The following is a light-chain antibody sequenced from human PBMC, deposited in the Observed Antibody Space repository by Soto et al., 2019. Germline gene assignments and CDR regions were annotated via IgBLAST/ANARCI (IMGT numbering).Light chain of an antibody. J-gene: IGLJ3*02. V-gene: IGLV1-40*01. Sequence: QSVLTQPPSMSGAPGQRVTISCTGRSSNIGAGYDVHWYQQLPGTATKLLIYGNSNRPSGVPDRFSGSKSGTSASLAITGLQAEDEADYYCQSYDSSLSGSVFGGGTKLIVL. CDR1: SSNIGAGYD. CDR3: QSYDSSLSGSV. CDR2: GNS.